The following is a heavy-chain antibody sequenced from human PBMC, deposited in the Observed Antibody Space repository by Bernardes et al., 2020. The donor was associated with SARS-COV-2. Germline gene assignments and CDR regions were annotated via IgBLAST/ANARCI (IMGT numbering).Heavy chain of an antibody. Sequence: SETLSLTCSVSGGSISRHYWSWIRQPPGKGLEWIGYIYYSGTTKYSTSLKSRVTISLDMSENQFSLNLSSVTAADTAVYYCARDPGGFGDYDYWGQGTLVAVSS. D-gene: IGHD4-17*01. V-gene: IGHV4-59*11. CDR3: ARDPGGFGDYDY. J-gene: IGHJ4*02. CDR2: IYYSGTT. CDR1: GGSISRHY.